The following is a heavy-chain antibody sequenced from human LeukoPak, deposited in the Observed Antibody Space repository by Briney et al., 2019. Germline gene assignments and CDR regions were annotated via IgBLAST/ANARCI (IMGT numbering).Heavy chain of an antibody. Sequence: GGSLRLSCAASGFTFSSYAMSWVRQTTGKGLEWVSAISGSGGSTYYADSVKGRFTISRDNSKNTLFLQMNSLRAEDTAPYYCAKSVAIYFYYGLDVWGQETTVTVSS. CDR1: GFTFSSYA. D-gene: IGHD3-3*01. J-gene: IGHJ6*02. CDR2: ISGSGGST. CDR3: AKSVAIYFYYGLDV. V-gene: IGHV3-23*01.